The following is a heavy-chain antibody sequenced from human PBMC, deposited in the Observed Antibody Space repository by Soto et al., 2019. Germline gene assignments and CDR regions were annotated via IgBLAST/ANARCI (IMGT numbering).Heavy chain of an antibody. CDR1: GSTFSSYW. D-gene: IGHD3-22*01. CDR3: ARDHSSGYYSKVVYYYGMDV. Sequence: PGGSLRLSCAASGSTFSSYWMSWVRQAPGKGLEWVANIKQDGSEKYYVDSVKGRFTISRDNAKNSLYLQMNSLRAEDTAVYYCARDHSSGYYSKVVYYYGMDVWGQGTTVTVSS. CDR2: IKQDGSEK. J-gene: IGHJ6*02. V-gene: IGHV3-7*01.